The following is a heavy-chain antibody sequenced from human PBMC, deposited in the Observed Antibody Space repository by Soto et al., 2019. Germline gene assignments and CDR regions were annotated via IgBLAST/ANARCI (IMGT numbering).Heavy chain of an antibody. Sequence: TSETLSLTCTVSGGSISSGNYYWSWIRQPPGKGLEWTGFISYSGSTYYSTSLKSRVTISVDTSKSQFSLNLSFVTAADTSVYYCATMGTPATGLYFFDYWGQGSLVTVSS. CDR3: ATMGTPATGLYFFDY. V-gene: IGHV4-30-4*01. J-gene: IGHJ4*02. D-gene: IGHD2-15*01. CDR2: ISYSGST. CDR1: GGSISSGNYY.